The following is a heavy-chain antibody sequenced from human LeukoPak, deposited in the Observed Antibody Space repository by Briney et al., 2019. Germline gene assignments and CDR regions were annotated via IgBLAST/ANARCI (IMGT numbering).Heavy chain of an antibody. CDR3: ARIQGDILAGSNWFDP. CDR2: ISTDSTYI. CDR1: GFTFSTYA. J-gene: IGHJ5*02. Sequence: GESLRLSCAGSGFTFSTYAMNWVRQAPGKGLEWVSSISTDSTYIYYADSVKGRFTISRDNAKNSLYLQMNSLRAEDTAVYYCARIQGDILAGSNWFDPWGQGTLVTVSS. V-gene: IGHV3-21*01. D-gene: IGHD3-9*01.